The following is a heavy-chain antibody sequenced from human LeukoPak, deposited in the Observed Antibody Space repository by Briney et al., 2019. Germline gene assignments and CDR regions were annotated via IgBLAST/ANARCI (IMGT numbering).Heavy chain of an antibody. V-gene: IGHV4-59*04. J-gene: IGHJ4*02. CDR1: GGSISSYY. D-gene: IGHD2-15*01. CDR2: FHHSGST. CDR3: ARDYSNANFEY. Sequence: SETLSLTCTVSGGSISSYYWTWIRQSPGKGLEWIGFFHHSGSTYYNPSLKSRVTISVDTSKNQFSLKLSSVTAADTAVYYCARDYSNANFEYWGQGTLVTVSS.